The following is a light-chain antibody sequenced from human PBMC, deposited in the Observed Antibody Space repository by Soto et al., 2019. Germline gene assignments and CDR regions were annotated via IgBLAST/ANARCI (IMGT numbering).Light chain of an antibody. CDR3: QQYNNWPFS. CDR2: DVS. CDR1: QGVTTN. V-gene: IGKV3-15*01. Sequence: EIVMTQSPASLSASPGERVTLSCRAGQGVTTNFAWYQQKSGQSPRLLIYDVSTRATGVPARFSGTGSETDFTLTISGLQSEDSAVYFCQQYNNWPFSFGQGTRLEI. J-gene: IGKJ5*01.